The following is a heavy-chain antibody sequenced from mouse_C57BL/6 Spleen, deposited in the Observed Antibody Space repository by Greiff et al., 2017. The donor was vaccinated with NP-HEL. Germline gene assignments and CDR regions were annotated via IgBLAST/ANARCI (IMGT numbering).Heavy chain of an antibody. CDR2: IYPGSGST. CDR1: GYTFTSYW. CDR3: ARSGDDSNYGGGAMDY. Sequence: QVQLQQPGAELVKPGASVKMSCKASGYTFTSYWLTWVKQRPGQGLEWIGDIYPGSGSTNYNETFKSKATLTVDTSSSTAYMQLSSLTSEDSAVYYCARSGDDSNYGGGAMDYWGQGTSVTVSS. J-gene: IGHJ4*01. D-gene: IGHD2-5*01. V-gene: IGHV1-55*01.